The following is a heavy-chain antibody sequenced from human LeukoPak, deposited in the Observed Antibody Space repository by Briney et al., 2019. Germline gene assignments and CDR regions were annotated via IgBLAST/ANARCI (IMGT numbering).Heavy chain of an antibody. V-gene: IGHV3-23*01. Sequence: GGSLRLSCAASGFTFSSYEMNWVRQAPGKGLEWVSAISGSGGSTYYADSVKGRFTISRDNSKNTLYLQMNSLRAEDTAVYYCAKVRLWIPGAFDIWGQGTMVTVSS. CDR2: ISGSGGST. J-gene: IGHJ3*02. CDR1: GFTFSSYE. CDR3: AKVRLWIPGAFDI. D-gene: IGHD5-18*01.